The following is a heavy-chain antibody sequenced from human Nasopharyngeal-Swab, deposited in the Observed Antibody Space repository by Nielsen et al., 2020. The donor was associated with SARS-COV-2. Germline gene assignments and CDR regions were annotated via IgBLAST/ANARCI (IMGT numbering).Heavy chain of an antibody. CDR2: IGTAGDT. Sequence: GESLKISCAASGFTFDDYAMHWVRQATGKGLEWVSAIGTAGDTYYPGSVKGRFTISRENAKNSLYLQMNSLRAGDTAVYYCARGNQWLRYAFDIWGQGTMVTVSS. V-gene: IGHV3-13*01. J-gene: IGHJ3*02. CDR3: ARGNQWLRYAFDI. D-gene: IGHD6-19*01. CDR1: GFTFDDYA.